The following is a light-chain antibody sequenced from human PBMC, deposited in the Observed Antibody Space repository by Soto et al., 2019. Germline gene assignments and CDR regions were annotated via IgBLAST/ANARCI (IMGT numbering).Light chain of an antibody. CDR1: QSISSH. CDR2: GAS. V-gene: IGKV1-39*01. Sequence: DIQMTHSPSSLSASVGDRVTITCRASQSISSHLNWYQQKAGKAPKLLISGASSLESGVPSRFSGSGSGTDFTLTISSLQPEDFATYYCQQSYTTPRTFGQGTKVDNK. J-gene: IGKJ1*01. CDR3: QQSYTTPRT.